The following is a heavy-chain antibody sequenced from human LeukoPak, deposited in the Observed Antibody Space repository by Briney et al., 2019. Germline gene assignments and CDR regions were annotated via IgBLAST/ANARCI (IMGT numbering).Heavy chain of an antibody. V-gene: IGHV1-2*02. CDR3: ARGPATGTAWPSDY. CDR2: INPNSGGT. D-gene: IGHD6-13*01. CDR1: GYTFTGYY. Sequence: ASVKVSCKASGYTFTGYYMHWVRQAPGQGLEWMGWINPNSGGTNYAQKFQDRVTMTRDTSASTLYMELSSLSSEDTAVYYCARGPATGTAWPSDYWGQGSLVTVSS. J-gene: IGHJ4*02.